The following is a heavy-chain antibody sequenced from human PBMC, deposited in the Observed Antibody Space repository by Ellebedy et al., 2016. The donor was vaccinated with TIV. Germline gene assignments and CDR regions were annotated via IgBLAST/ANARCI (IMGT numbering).Heavy chain of an antibody. V-gene: IGHV4-59*01. J-gene: IGHJ5*02. Sequence: MPSETLSLTCTLYAASTSRYDCSWIRQPPGKGLDWIGYIYYSGSTNYNPSLKSLVTISVDTSKNQFSLKLSSVTAADTAVYYCARSEEGWFDPWGQGTLVTVSS. CDR1: AASTSRYD. CDR3: ARSEEGWFDP. CDR2: IYYSGST.